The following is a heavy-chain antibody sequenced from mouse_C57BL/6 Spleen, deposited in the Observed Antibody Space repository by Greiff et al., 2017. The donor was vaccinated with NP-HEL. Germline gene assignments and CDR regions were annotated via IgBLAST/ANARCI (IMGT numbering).Heavy chain of an antibody. D-gene: IGHD2-4*01. J-gene: IGHJ4*01. CDR1: GFSLSTSGMG. Sequence: QVQLKESGPGILQSSQTLSLTCSFSGFSLSTSGMGVSWIRQPSGKGLEWLAHIYWDDDKRYNPSLKSRLTISKDTSRNQVFLKITSVDTADTATYYCARSRYDYDGVYYAMDYWGQGTSVTVSS. V-gene: IGHV8-12*01. CDR2: IYWDDDK. CDR3: ARSRYDYDGVYYAMDY.